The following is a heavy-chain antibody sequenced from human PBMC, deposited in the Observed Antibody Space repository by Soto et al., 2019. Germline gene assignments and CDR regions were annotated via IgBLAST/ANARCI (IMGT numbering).Heavy chain of an antibody. CDR2: INPNGGST. CDR3: ARAGYCSGGTCLHGNCDD. V-gene: IGHV1-46*01. D-gene: IGHD2-15*01. J-gene: IGHJ4*02. Sequence: QVQLVQSGAEVKRPGASVKVSCKASGYTFTTYYMHWVRQAPGQGLAWLGIINPNGGSTTYAQKFQGRVTMTRDTSTSTVYLELISVRSEDTAVYYCARAGYCSGGTCLHGNCDDWGQGTLVTVSS. CDR1: GYTFTTYY.